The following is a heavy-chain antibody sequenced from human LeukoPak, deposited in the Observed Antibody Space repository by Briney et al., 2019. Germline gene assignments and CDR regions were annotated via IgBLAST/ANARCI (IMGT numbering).Heavy chain of an antibody. CDR2: IWYDGSNK. J-gene: IGHJ4*02. Sequence: SGGSLRVSCAAPGFTFSSYGMHWVRRAPGKGLEWVAVIWYDGSNKYYADSVKGRFTISRDNSKNTLYLQMNSLRAEDTAVYYCASTHCSGGSCYPYYFDYWGQGTLVTVSS. CDR1: GFTFSSYG. CDR3: ASTHCSGGSCYPYYFDY. V-gene: IGHV3-33*01. D-gene: IGHD2-15*01.